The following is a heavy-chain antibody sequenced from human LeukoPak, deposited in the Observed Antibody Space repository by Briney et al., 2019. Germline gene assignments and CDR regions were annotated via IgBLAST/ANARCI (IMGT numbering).Heavy chain of an antibody. CDR2: IYNNGIT. V-gene: IGHV4-4*09. J-gene: IGHJ4*02. CDR1: GGSIINYY. D-gene: IGHD3-22*01. Sequence: SETLSLTCTVSGGSIINYYWSWLRQPPGGGLEWIGYIYNNGITNYNPSLKSRVTISGDTSKNQSSLKLSSVTAADAAVYYCARNHISGYSPSLFDYWGQGTLVTVSS. CDR3: ARNHISGYSPSLFDY.